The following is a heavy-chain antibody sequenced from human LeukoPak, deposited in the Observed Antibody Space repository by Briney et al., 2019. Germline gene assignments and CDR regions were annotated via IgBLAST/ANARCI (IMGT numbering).Heavy chain of an antibody. CDR3: VVLSMITFGGVNDY. Sequence: PSETLSLTCAVSGGSISSSNWWSWVRQPPGKGLEWIGEIYHSGSTNYNPSLKSRVTISVDKSKNQFSLKLSSVTAADTAVYYCVVLSMITFGGVNDYWGQGTLVTVSS. CDR1: GGSISSSNW. D-gene: IGHD3-16*01. V-gene: IGHV4-4*02. J-gene: IGHJ4*02. CDR2: IYHSGST.